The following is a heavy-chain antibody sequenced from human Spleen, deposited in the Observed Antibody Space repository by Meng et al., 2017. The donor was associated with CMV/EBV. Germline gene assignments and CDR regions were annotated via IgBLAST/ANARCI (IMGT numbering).Heavy chain of an antibody. V-gene: IGHV3-11*01. Sequence: FNFSDYYMSWMRQVPGQAPEWVAYISDSGKTIYYAVSVQGRFAISRDNAKNSLNLQMNSLRGADTAVYYCARPKSASGWYVGYLDYWGQGILVTVSS. CDR3: ARPKSASGWYVGYLDY. D-gene: IGHD6-19*01. J-gene: IGHJ4*02. CDR1: FNFSDYY. CDR2: ISDSGKTI.